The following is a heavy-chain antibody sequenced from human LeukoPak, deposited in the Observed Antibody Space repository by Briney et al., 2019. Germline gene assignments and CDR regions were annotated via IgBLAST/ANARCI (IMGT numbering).Heavy chain of an antibody. V-gene: IGHV3-9*03. D-gene: IGHD1-26*01. Sequence: GRSLRLSSAASGFTFDDYAMHWVRQAPGKGLEWVSGISWNSGTIGYADSVKGRFTFSRDNAKNSLYLQMNSLRDDDMALYYCARGNSGSYSQDWFDPWGQGTLVTVSS. CDR2: ISWNSGTI. J-gene: IGHJ5*02. CDR1: GFTFDDYA. CDR3: ARGNSGSYSQDWFDP.